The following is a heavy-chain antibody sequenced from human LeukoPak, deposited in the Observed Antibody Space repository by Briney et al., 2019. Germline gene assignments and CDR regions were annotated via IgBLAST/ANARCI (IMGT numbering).Heavy chain of an antibody. CDR2: IYYSGST. J-gene: IGHJ5*01. CDR1: GGSISSYY. CDR3: SSNYYDSSGYRENWFDS. V-gene: IGHV4-59*12. Sequence: SETLSLTCTVSGGSISSYYWSWIRQPPGKGLEWIGYIYYSGSTNYNPSLKSRVTISVDTSKNQFSLKLSSVTAADTAVYYCSSNYYDSSGYRENWFDSWGQGTLVTVSS. D-gene: IGHD3-22*01.